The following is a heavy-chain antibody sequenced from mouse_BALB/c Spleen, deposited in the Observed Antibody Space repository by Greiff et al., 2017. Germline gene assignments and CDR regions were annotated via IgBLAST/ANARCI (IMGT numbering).Heavy chain of an antibody. CDR3: TGGYSSFDY. D-gene: IGHD3-1*01. V-gene: IGHV6-6*02. CDR1: GFTFSSYW. Sequence: EVQLVESGGGLVQPGGSMKLSCVASGFTFSSYWMSWVRQSPEKGLEWVAEIRLKSDNYATHYAESVKGKFTISRDDSKSRLYLQMNSLRAEDTGIYYCTGGYSSFDYWGQGTTLTVSS. J-gene: IGHJ2*01. CDR2: IRLKSDNYAT.